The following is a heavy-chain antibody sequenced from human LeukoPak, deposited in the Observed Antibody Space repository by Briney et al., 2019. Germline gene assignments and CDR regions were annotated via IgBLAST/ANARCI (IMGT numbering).Heavy chain of an antibody. Sequence: GGSLRLSCAASGFTFSSYAMSWVRQAPGKGLEWVSAISGSGGSTYYADSVKGRFTISRDNSKNTLYLQMNSPRAEDTAVYYCAKTSLTYYYDSSGYHTDFDYWGQGTLVTVSS. J-gene: IGHJ4*02. CDR1: GFTFSSYA. CDR3: AKTSLTYYYDSSGYHTDFDY. D-gene: IGHD3-22*01. CDR2: ISGSGGST. V-gene: IGHV3-23*01.